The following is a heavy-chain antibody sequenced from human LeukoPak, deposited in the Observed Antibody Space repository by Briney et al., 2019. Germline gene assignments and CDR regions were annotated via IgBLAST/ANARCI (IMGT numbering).Heavy chain of an antibody. CDR3: ARDGIAAADSYYFDY. V-gene: IGHV3-7*01. D-gene: IGHD6-13*01. CDR2: IKQDGSEK. J-gene: IGHJ4*02. CDR1: GFTFSSYW. Sequence: GGSLRLSCAASGFTFSSYWMSWVRQAPGKGLEWVANIKQDGSEKYYVDSVKGRVTISRDNAKNSLYLQMNSLRAEETAVYYCARDGIAAADSYYFDYWGQGTLVTASS.